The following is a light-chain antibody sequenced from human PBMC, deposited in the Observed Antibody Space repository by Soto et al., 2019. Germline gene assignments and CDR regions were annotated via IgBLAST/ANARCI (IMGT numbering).Light chain of an antibody. V-gene: IGKV3-15*01. Sequence: EIVMTQSPATLSVSPGERATLSCRASQSVSIKLAWYQQKPRQAPRLIIYDTSTRATGIPARFSGSGSGTEFTLTISSLQSEDFAVYYCQQYNNWPPITLGQGTRLEIK. J-gene: IGKJ5*01. CDR3: QQYNNWPPIT. CDR1: QSVSIK. CDR2: DTS.